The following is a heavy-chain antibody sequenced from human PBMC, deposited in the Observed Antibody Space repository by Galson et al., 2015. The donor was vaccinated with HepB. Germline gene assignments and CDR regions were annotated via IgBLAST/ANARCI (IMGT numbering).Heavy chain of an antibody. D-gene: IGHD4-17*01. CDR3: AKDRWLDYGDHATLGY. J-gene: IGHJ4*02. CDR1: GFTFSSYG. CDR2: ISYDGSNK. V-gene: IGHV3-30*18. Sequence: SLRLSCAASGFTFSSYGMHWVRQAPGKGLEWVAVISYDGSNKYYADSVKGRFTISRDNSKNTLYLQMNSLRAEDTAVYYCAKDRWLDYGDHATLGYWGQGTLVTVSS.